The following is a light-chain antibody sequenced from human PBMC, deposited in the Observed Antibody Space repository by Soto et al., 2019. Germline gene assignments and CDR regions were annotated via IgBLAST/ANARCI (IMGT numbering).Light chain of an antibody. J-gene: IGKJ1*01. V-gene: IGKV3-11*01. CDR3: HQFGDSPQT. Sequence: EIELTQSPATLSLSPGETATLSCRASQSVDKFLAWYQQRPGQPPRLLISDSSNRATGVPVRFSGSGSGTVFTLTIGSLEPEDSAVYYCHQFGDSPQTFGQGTTVEV. CDR1: QSVDKF. CDR2: DSS.